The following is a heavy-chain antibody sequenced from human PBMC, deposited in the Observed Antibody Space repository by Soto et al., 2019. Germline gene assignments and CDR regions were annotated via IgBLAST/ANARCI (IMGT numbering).Heavy chain of an antibody. V-gene: IGHV3-74*01. CDR1: GFTFSSYW. D-gene: IGHD4-17*01. Sequence: EVQLVESGGGLVQPGGSLRLSCAASGFTFSSYWMHWVRQAPGKGLVWVSRINSDGSSTSYADSVKGRFTISRDNAKNTLFLQMNSLRAEDTAVYYCARDPGYGDYVPNWFDPWGQGTLVTVSS. CDR3: ARDPGYGDYVPNWFDP. J-gene: IGHJ5*02. CDR2: INSDGSST.